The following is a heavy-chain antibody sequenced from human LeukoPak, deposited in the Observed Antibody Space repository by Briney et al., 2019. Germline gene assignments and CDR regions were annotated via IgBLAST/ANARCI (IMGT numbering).Heavy chain of an antibody. J-gene: IGHJ5*02. D-gene: IGHD3-10*01. CDR1: GYTFTSYY. CDR3: ARDYWYGSGSYYNWFDP. CDR2: INPSGGST. V-gene: IGHV1-46*01. Sequence: ASVKVSCKASGYTFTSYYMHWVRQAPGQGLEWMGIINPSGGSTSYAQKFQGRVTMTTDTSTSTAYMELRSLRSDDTAVYYCARDYWYGSGSYYNWFDPWGQGTLVTVSS.